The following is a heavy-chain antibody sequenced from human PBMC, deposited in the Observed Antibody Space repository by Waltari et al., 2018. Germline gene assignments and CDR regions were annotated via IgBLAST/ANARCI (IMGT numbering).Heavy chain of an antibody. CDR2: INPGNGNT. D-gene: IGHD6-19*01. Sequence: QVQLVQSGAEVKKPGASVKVSCKASGYTFTSYAMHWGRQAPGQRLEGMGWINPGNGNTKYSQKFQGRVTITRDTSASTAYMELSSLRSEDTAVYYCARISSGWYPLPRDYWGQGTLVTVSS. CDR3: ARISSGWYPLPRDY. V-gene: IGHV1-3*01. J-gene: IGHJ4*02. CDR1: GYTFTSYA.